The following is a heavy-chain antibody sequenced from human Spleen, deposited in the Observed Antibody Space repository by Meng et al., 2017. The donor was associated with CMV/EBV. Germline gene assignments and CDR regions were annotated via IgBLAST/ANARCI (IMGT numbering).Heavy chain of an antibody. Sequence: SCQASGYTFTTYDVNWVRQAPGQGLEWMGWINPNIGNTDYAQKFRGRLTITMDTSINTAYLQLTSLSSEDTAVYYCARGSFPQDDHWGQGTLVTVSS. V-gene: IGHV1-8*03. CDR3: ARGSFPQDDH. J-gene: IGHJ4*02. CDR1: GYTFTTYD. D-gene: IGHD2/OR15-2a*01. CDR2: INPNIGNT.